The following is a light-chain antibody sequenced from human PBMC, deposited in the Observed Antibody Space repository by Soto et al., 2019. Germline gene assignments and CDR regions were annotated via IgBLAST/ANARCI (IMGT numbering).Light chain of an antibody. CDR1: NIGSKS. J-gene: IGLJ2*01. CDR3: QVWDRSSDHVV. Sequence: SYELTQPPSVSVAPGQTARITCGGNNIGSKSVHWYQQKPGQAPVLVVYDDSARPSGIPERFSGSNSGNTATLTISRVEAGDEADYYCQVWDRSSDHVVFGGGTKLTVL. CDR2: DDS. V-gene: IGLV3-21*02.